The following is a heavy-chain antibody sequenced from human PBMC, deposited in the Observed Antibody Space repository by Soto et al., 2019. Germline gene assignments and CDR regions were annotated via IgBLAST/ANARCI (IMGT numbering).Heavy chain of an antibody. CDR3: ATITAYSPHQVA. D-gene: IGHD6-13*01. CDR1: GGSFSGYY. CDR2: INHSGST. V-gene: IGHV4-34*01. J-gene: IGHJ6*04. Sequence: KTSETLSLTCAVYGGSFSGYYWSWIRQPPGKGLECIGEINHSGSTNYNPSLKSRVTISVDTSKNQFSLKLSSVTSADTAVYYCATITAYSPHQVAWCKGTTVTVSS.